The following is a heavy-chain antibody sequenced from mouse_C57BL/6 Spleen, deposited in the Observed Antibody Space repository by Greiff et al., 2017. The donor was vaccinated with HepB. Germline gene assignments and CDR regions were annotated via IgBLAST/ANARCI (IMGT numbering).Heavy chain of an antibody. J-gene: IGHJ2*01. CDR2: ISSGSSTI. CDR1: GFTFSDYG. V-gene: IGHV5-17*01. CDR3: ARSDLDY. Sequence: EVKVVESGGGLVKPGGSLKLSCAASGFTFSDYGMHWVRQAPEKGLEWVAYISSGSSTIYYAVTVKGRFTISRYNAKNTLFLQMTSLRSEDTAMYYCARSDLDYWGQGTTLTVSS.